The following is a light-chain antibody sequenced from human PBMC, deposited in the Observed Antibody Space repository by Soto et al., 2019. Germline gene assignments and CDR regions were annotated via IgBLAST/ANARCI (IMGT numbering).Light chain of an antibody. V-gene: IGLV2-14*01. CDR3: NSYTGSGIV. CDR2: EVS. J-gene: IGLJ1*01. Sequence: SALTQPASVSGSPGQSITISCTGTSSDVGGYNYVSWYQHHPGKAPKLMIYEVSNRPSGVSYRFSGSKSGNTASLTISGLQAEDEADYYCNSYTGSGIVFGTGTKVTV. CDR1: SSDVGGYNY.